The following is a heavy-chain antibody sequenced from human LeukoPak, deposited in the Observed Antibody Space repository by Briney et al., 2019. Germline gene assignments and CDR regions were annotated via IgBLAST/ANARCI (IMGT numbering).Heavy chain of an antibody. J-gene: IGHJ4*02. CDR2: IIPIFGTA. V-gene: IGHV1-69*13. CDR3: ATIAAAGTYDY. CDR1: GGTFSSYA. Sequence: GASVKVSCKASGGTFSSYAISWVRQAPGQGLEWMGGIIPIFGTANYAQKFQGRVTITADESTSTAYMELSSLRFEDTAVYYCATIAAAGTYDYWGQGTLVTVSS. D-gene: IGHD6-13*01.